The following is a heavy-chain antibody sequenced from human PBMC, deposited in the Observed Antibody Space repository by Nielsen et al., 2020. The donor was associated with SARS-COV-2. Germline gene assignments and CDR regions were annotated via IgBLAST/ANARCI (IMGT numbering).Heavy chain of an antibody. D-gene: IGHD2-2*01. CDR3: ARSAVVLPAATYYYYYYHMDV. CDR2: IYNSGST. Sequence: WIRQPPGKGLEWIGYIYNSGSTDYNPSLKSRVTISVDKSKNQFSLKLTSVSAADTAVYYCARSAVVLPAATYYYYYYHMDVWGKGTMGTVSS. J-gene: IGHJ6*03. V-gene: IGHV4-59*01.